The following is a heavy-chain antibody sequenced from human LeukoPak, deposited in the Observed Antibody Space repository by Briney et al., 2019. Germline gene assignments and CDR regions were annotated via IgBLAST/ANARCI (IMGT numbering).Heavy chain of an antibody. CDR2: IFPGGSDT. D-gene: IGHD2-2*01. V-gene: IGHV5-51*01. CDR3: VRQLLWTPGFDY. CDR1: GYSFTSYW. Sequence: GESLKISCNGSGYSFTSYWIGWVRQMPGEGLEVRGSIFPGGSDTRYSPSFQRQVTISADKSISTAYLQWSSLNASDTAMYYCVRQLLWTPGFDYWGEGTLVTVSS. J-gene: IGHJ4*02.